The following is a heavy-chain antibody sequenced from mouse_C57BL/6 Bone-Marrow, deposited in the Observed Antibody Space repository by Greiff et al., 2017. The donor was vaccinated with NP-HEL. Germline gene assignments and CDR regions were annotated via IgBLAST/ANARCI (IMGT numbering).Heavy chain of an antibody. V-gene: IGHV1-76*01. CDR3: ARSSLYSPFYAMDY. CDR1: GYTFTDYY. CDR2: IYPGSGNT. D-gene: IGHD6-2*01. J-gene: IGHJ4*01. Sequence: VQLQQSGAELVRPGASVKLSCKASGYTFTDYYINWVKQRPGQGLEWIARIYPGSGNTYYNEKFKGKATLTAEKSSSTTYMQLRSLTSEDSAVYFCARSSLYSPFYAMDYWGQGTSVTGSS.